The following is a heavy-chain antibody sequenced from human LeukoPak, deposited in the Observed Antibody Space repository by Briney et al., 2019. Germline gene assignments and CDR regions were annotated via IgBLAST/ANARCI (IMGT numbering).Heavy chain of an antibody. CDR2: INPSGGST. CDR1: GYTFTSYY. Sequence: ASVKVSCKSSGYTFTSYYMYWVRQAPGQGLEWMGIINPSGGSTSYAQKFQGRVTMTRDTSTSTVYMELSSLRSENTAVYYCARDSGMVRGTVDYWGQGTLVTVSS. V-gene: IGHV1-46*01. CDR3: ARDSGMVRGTVDY. J-gene: IGHJ4*02. D-gene: IGHD3-10*01.